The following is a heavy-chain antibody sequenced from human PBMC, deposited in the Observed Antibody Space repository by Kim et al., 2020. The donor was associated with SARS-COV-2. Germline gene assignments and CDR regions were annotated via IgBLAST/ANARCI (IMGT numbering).Heavy chain of an antibody. J-gene: IGHJ4*02. Sequence: SETLSLTCTVSGGSISSSSYYWGWIRQPPGKGLEWIGSIYYSGSTYYNPSLKSRVTISVDTSKNQFSLKLSSVTAADTAVYYCAIRSYDYGGKGYYFDYWGQGTLVTVSS. V-gene: IGHV4-39*01. CDR1: GGSISSSSYY. D-gene: IGHD4-17*01. CDR2: IYYSGST. CDR3: AIRSYDYGGKGYYFDY.